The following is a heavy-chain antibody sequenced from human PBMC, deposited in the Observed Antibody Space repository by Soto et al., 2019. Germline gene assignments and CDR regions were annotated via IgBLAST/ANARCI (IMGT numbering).Heavy chain of an antibody. CDR3: ARDFNWASDY. V-gene: IGHV1-3*01. CDR1: GYTFTSYA. J-gene: IGHJ4*02. Sequence: ASVEVSCKASGYTFTSYAMHWVRQAPGQRLEWMGWINAGNGNRKYSQRFQGRVTIASDTSASTGYMELSSLRSEDTAVYYCARDFNWASDYWGQGTLVTVSS. D-gene: IGHD1-1*01. CDR2: INAGNGNR.